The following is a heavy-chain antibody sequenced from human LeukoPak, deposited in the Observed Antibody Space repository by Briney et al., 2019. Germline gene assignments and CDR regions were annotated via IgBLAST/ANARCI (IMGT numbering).Heavy chain of an antibody. Sequence: GGSLRLTCAASGNYWMHWVRQAPGKGLVWVSHINGDGSWTTYADSVKGRFTISKDNAKNTVYLQMNNLRAEDTAVYYCVSFYETYWGRGTLVTVSS. J-gene: IGHJ4*02. V-gene: IGHV3-74*01. CDR2: INGDGSWT. CDR3: VSFYETY. D-gene: IGHD2-2*01. CDR1: GNYW.